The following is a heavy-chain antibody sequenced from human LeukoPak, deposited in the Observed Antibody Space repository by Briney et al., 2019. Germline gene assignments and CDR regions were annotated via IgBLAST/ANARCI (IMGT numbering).Heavy chain of an antibody. D-gene: IGHD6-25*01. CDR2: IRSKAYGGTT. Sequence: GGSLRLSCAASGFTFSSYAMSWVRQAPGKGLEWVGFIRSKAYGGTTEYAASVKGRFTISRDDSKSIAYLQVNSLKTEDTAVYYCTREVAADGGAFDIWGQGTMVTVSS. CDR3: TREVAADGGAFDI. J-gene: IGHJ3*02. CDR1: GFTFSSYA. V-gene: IGHV3-49*04.